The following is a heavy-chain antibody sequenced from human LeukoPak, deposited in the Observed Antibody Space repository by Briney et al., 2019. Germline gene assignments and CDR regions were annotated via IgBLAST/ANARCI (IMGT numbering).Heavy chain of an antibody. Sequence: GGSLRLSCAASGFTFSSYAMSWVRQAPGKGLEWVSAISGSGGSTYYADSVKGRFTISRDNSKNTLYLQMNSLRAEDTAVYYCARRIVGSTSVDYFDYWGQGTLVTVSS. CDR3: ARRIVGSTSVDYFDY. CDR2: ISGSGGST. CDR1: GFTFSSYA. J-gene: IGHJ4*02. D-gene: IGHD1-26*01. V-gene: IGHV3-23*01.